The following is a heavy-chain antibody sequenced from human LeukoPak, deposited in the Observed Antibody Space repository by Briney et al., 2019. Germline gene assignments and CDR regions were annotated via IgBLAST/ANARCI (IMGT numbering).Heavy chain of an antibody. V-gene: IGHV3-30*18. Sequence: PGGSLRLSCAASGFTFSSYGMHWVRQAPGKGLEWVAIISYDGFDKYYADSVKGRFTISRDNSKNTLYLQMNSLRAEDTAVYYCAKEGNGDILTGYYAAWGPGTLVTVSS. J-gene: IGHJ5*02. D-gene: IGHD3-9*01. CDR1: GFTFSSYG. CDR3: AKEGNGDILTGYYAA. CDR2: ISYDGFDK.